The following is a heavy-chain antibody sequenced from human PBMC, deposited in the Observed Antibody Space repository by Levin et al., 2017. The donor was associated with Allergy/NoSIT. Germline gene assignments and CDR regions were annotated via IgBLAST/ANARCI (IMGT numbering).Heavy chain of an antibody. Sequence: GGSLRLSCAASGFTFSSYGMHWVRQAPGKGLEWVAVISYDGSNKYYADSVKGRFTISRDNSKNTLYLQMNSLRAEDTAVYYCATGRYYDIVTGFDPWGQGTLVTVSS. D-gene: IGHD3-9*01. CDR2: ISYDGSNK. CDR3: ATGRYYDIVTGFDP. J-gene: IGHJ5*02. CDR1: GFTFSSYG. V-gene: IGHV3-30*03.